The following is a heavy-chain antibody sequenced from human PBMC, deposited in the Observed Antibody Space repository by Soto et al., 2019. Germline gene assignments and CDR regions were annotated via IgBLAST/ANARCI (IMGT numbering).Heavy chain of an antibody. Sequence: QVQLVASGGGVVQPGRSLRLSCAASGFIFSRYGMHWVRQAPGKGLEWVAVISHDGRKAYYADSLKGRFTISRDNSRNTLNLQRNSLRVEDTAVYYCAKEGQQEVAEHLHYWGQGTLVTVSS. CDR1: GFIFSRYG. J-gene: IGHJ4*02. CDR3: AKEGQQEVAEHLHY. V-gene: IGHV3-30*18. D-gene: IGHD6-13*01. CDR2: ISHDGRKA.